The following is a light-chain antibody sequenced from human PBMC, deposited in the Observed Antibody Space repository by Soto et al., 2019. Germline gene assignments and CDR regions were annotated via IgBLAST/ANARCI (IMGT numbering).Light chain of an antibody. Sequence: QSALTQPASVSRSPGQSITISCTGTSSDVGGYNYVSWYQQHPGKVPKLMIYDVTNRPSGVSNRFSGSKSGNTASLTISGLQAEDEADYYCSSYTSSSTLVVFGGGTKLTVL. CDR3: SSYTSSSTLVV. CDR1: SSDVGGYNY. V-gene: IGLV2-14*01. J-gene: IGLJ2*01. CDR2: DVT.